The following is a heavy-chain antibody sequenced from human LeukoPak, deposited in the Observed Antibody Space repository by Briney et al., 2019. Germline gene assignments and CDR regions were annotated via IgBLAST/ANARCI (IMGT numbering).Heavy chain of an antibody. CDR2: INSDGSST. D-gene: IGHD3-22*01. V-gene: IGHV3-74*01. CDR3: ARATYYYDSSGYPGYYFDY. Sequence: GGSLRLSCAASGFTFSSYWLHWVRQAPGKGLVWVSRINSDGSSTSYADSVKGRVTISRDNAKNTLYLQMNSLRAEDTAVYYCARATYYYDSSGYPGYYFDYWGQGTLVTVSS. J-gene: IGHJ4*02. CDR1: GFTFSSYW.